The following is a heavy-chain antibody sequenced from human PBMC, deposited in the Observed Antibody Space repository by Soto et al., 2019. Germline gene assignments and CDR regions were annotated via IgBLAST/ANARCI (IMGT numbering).Heavy chain of an antibody. Sequence: PSETLSPTCTVSGGSISSYYWSWIRQPPGKGLEWIGYIYYSGSTNYNPSLKSRVTISVDTSKNQFSLKLSSVTAADTAVYYCARERYDSSFDYWGQGTLVTVSS. J-gene: IGHJ4*02. D-gene: IGHD3-22*01. CDR2: IYYSGST. V-gene: IGHV4-59*01. CDR1: GGSISSYY. CDR3: ARERYDSSFDY.